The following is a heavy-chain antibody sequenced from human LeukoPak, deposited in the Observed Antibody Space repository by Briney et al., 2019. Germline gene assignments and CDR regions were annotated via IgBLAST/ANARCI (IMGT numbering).Heavy chain of an antibody. CDR3: ARAKEIVGATSSFDY. CDR2: INPSGGST. CDR1: GYTFTSYY. D-gene: IGHD1-26*01. Sequence: ASVKVSCXASGYTFTSYYMHWVRQAPGQGLEWMGIINPSGGSTSYAQKFQGRVTMTRDTSTSTVYMELSSLRSEDTAVYYCARAKEIVGATSSFDYWGQGTLVTVSS. V-gene: IGHV1-46*03. J-gene: IGHJ4*02.